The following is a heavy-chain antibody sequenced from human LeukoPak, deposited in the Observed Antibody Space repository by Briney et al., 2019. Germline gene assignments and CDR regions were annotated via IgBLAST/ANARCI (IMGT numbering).Heavy chain of an antibody. V-gene: IGHV3-9*01. CDR1: GFTFDDYA. CDR2: ISWSSGSI. CDR3: AKDKGIAAAGRFDP. J-gene: IGHJ5*02. Sequence: GGSLRLSCAASGFTFDDYAMHWVRQAPGKGLEWVSSISWSSGSIGYADSVKGRFTISRDNAKSSLYLQMNSLRAEDTALYYCAKDKGIAAAGRFDPWGQGTLVTVSS. D-gene: IGHD6-13*01.